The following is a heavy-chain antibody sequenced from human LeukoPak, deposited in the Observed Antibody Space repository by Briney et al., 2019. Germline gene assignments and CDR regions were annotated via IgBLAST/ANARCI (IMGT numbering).Heavy chain of an antibody. CDR3: AGTGDYAY. V-gene: IGHV3-21*01. CDR2: ISSSSSYI. CDR1: GVTFNTYS. D-gene: IGHD7-27*01. J-gene: IGHJ4*02. Sequence: GGSLRLSCAASGVTFNTYSMNWVRQAPGQGLEWVSSISSSSSYIYYADSVKGRFTISRDNAKNSLYLQMNSLRADDTAIYFCAGTGDYAYWGQGTLVTVSS.